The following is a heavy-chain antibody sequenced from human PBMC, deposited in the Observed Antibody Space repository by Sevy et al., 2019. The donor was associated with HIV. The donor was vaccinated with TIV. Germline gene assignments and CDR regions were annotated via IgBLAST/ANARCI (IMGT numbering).Heavy chain of an antibody. J-gene: IGHJ6*02. D-gene: IGHD1-26*01. CDR2: ISGSGGST. CDR1: GFTFSTYA. V-gene: IGHV3-23*01. CDR3: ANTQGVGATSPYYYGMDV. Sequence: GGSLRLSCTASGFTFSTYAMSWVRQAPGKGLEWVSAISGSGGSTYYADSVKGQFTVSRDNSKNTLYLQMNSLRAEDTAVYYCANTQGVGATSPYYYGMDVWGQGTTVTVSS.